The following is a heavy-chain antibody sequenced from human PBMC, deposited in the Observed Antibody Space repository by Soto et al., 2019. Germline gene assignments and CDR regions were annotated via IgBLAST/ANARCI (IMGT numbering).Heavy chain of an antibody. Sequence: QLQLQESGPGLVKPSETLSLTCTVSGGSISSSSYYWGWIRQPPGKGLEWIGSIYYSGSTYYNPSLKSRVTISVDTSKNQFSLKRSAVTAADTAVYYCVSRESNYGPFDPWGQGTLVTVSS. CDR2: IYYSGST. D-gene: IGHD4-4*01. V-gene: IGHV4-39*01. CDR3: VSRESNYGPFDP. J-gene: IGHJ5*02. CDR1: GGSISSSSYY.